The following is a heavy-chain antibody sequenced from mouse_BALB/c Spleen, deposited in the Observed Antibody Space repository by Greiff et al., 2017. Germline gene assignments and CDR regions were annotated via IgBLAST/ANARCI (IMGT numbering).Heavy chain of an antibody. CDR3: ARRYGSSYEFDY. Sequence: VQRVESGAELVRPGSSVKISCKASGYAFSSYWMNWVKQRPGQGLEWIGQIYPGDGDTNYNGKFKGKATLTADKSSSTAYMQLSSLTSEDSAVYFCARRYGSSYEFDYWGQGTTLTVSS. D-gene: IGHD1-1*01. V-gene: IGHV1-80*01. J-gene: IGHJ2*01. CDR2: IYPGDGDT. CDR1: GYAFSSYW.